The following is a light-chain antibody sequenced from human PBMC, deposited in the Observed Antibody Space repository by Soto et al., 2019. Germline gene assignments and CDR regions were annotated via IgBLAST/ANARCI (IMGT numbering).Light chain of an antibody. J-gene: IGKJ4*01. CDR3: QQRSNWPLLT. V-gene: IGKV3-11*01. CDR1: QSVSSY. CDR2: DAS. Sequence: PGERATLSCRASQSVSSYLAWYQQKPGQAPRLLIYDASNRATGIPARFSGSGSGTDFTLTISSLEPEDFAVYYCQQRSNWPLLTLGGGTKVDIK.